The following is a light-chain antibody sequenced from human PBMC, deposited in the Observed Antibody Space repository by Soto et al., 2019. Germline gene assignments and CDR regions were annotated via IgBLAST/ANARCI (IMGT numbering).Light chain of an antibody. CDR1: QSVSSN. CDR3: QQYNNWVPT. J-gene: IGKJ1*01. Sequence: EIVMTQSPATLSVSPGERATLSCRASQSVSSNLAWYQQKPGQAPRLLIYGASTRATGIPARFSGSGSGTEFTLTISSLQSEDFAVYYCQQYNNWVPTFGQGTKVDIK. CDR2: GAS. V-gene: IGKV3-15*01.